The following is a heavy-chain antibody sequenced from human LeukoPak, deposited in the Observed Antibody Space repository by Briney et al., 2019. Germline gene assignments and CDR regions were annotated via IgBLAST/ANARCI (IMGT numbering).Heavy chain of an antibody. CDR3: ARGYCSSTSCYTRGSWFDP. D-gene: IGHD2-2*02. J-gene: IGHJ5*02. CDR2: IGTAGDT. CDR1: GFTFSSYD. Sequence: GGSLRLSCAASGFTFSSYDMHWVRHATGKGLEWVSAIGTAGDTYYPGSVKGRFTISRENAKNSLYLQMNSLRAGDTAVYYCARGYCSSTSCYTRGSWFDPWGQGTLVTVSS. V-gene: IGHV3-13*01.